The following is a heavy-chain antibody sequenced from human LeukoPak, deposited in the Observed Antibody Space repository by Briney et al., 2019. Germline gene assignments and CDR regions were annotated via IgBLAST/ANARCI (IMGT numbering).Heavy chain of an antibody. CDR1: GGSFSGYY. CDR3: GRLKRWRNDYGDNRFFDY. CDR2: INHSGST. Sequence: SETLSLTCAVYGGSFSGYYWSWIRQPPGKGLEWIGEINHSGSTNYNPSLKSRVTISVDTSKNQFSLKLSSVTAADTAVYYCGRLKRWRNDYGDNRFFDYGGQGTLVTVSS. V-gene: IGHV4-34*01. D-gene: IGHD4-23*01. J-gene: IGHJ4*02.